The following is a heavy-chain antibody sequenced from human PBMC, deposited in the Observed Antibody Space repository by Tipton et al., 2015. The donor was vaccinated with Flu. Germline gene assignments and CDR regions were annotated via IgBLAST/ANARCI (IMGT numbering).Heavy chain of an antibody. D-gene: IGHD2-2*01. J-gene: IGHJ4*02. CDR2: ISTSGIGA. CDR3: VRDSGTCCSNNCHPFDY. Sequence: SLRLSCEASGFTFSSYEMNWVRQAPGKGLEWIAYISTSGIGAYYADSVKGRFTISRDNAKKSLSLQMNSLRAGDTAVYYCVRDSGTCCSNNCHPFDYWGQGALGTVSS. CDR1: GFTFSSYE. V-gene: IGHV3-48*03.